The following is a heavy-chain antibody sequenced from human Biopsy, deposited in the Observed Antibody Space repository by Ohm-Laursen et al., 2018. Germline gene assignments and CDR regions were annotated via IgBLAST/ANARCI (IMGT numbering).Heavy chain of an antibody. D-gene: IGHD2-15*01. CDR3: GNEVHGRDY. J-gene: IGHJ4*02. CDR1: GKTFSDYQ. CDR2: INQAGTT. V-gene: IGHV4-34*08. Sequence: SETLSLTCPVFGKTFSDYQWSWIRQPPGKRLEWIGQINQAGTTNYNPSLKSRVSISADASKYEFSLRLTSVTAADTAVYLCGNEVHGRDYWGLGAQVTVSS.